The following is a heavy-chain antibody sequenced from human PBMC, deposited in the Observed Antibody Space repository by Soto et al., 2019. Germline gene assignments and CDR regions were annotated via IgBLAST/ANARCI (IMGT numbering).Heavy chain of an antibody. Sequence: EVQLVESGEGLVQPGGSLRLSCAASGFTFSRHAMHWVRQAPGKRLEYVSAISSNGGSTYYADAVKGRFSVSRDNSKNTLYLQMDNLRAEDMAVYYCAGGGGGAALADFDYWGQGTLVTVSS. V-gene: IGHV3-64*02. D-gene: IGHD3-16*01. J-gene: IGHJ4*02. CDR1: GFTFSRHA. CDR2: ISSNGGST. CDR3: AGGGGGAALADFDY.